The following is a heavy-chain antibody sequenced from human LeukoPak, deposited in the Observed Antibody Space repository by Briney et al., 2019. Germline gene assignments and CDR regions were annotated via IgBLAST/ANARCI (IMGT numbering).Heavy chain of an antibody. V-gene: IGHV4-34*01. CDR1: GGSFSGYY. Sequence: SETLSLTCAVYGGSFSGYYWSWIRQPPGKGLEWIGENNNSGSTNYNPSLKSRVTISVDTSKNQFSLKLSTVTAADTAVYYCARSDSSGYYFDYWGQGTLVTVSS. CDR3: ARSDSSGYYFDY. D-gene: IGHD3-22*01. CDR2: NNNSGST. J-gene: IGHJ4*02.